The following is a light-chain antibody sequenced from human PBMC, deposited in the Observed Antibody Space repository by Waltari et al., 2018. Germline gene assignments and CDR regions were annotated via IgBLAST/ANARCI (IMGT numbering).Light chain of an antibody. CDR2: GAS. V-gene: IGKV3-15*01. CDR3: QRYNTWPPLFT. J-gene: IGKJ3*01. Sequence: EIVMTQSPATLSVSPGERATLSCRASQSVSSTLAWYQQKPGQAPRLLIYGASTRAAGIPARFSGSGSGTEFTFTISSLQSEDLAVYYCQRYNTWPPLFTFGPGTKVDIK. CDR1: QSVSST.